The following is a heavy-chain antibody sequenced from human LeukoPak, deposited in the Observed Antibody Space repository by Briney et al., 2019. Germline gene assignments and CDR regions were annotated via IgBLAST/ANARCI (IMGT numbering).Heavy chain of an antibody. CDR1: GGSISSSNW. V-gene: IGHV4-4*02. J-gene: IGHJ4*02. Sequence: SGTLSLTCAVCGGSISSSNWWSWVRQPPGKGLEWIGEIYHSGSTNYNPPLKSRVTISVDKSKNQFSLKLSSVTAADTAVYYCARTSLYGSGSYYSDYWGQGTLVTVSS. D-gene: IGHD3-10*01. CDR2: IYHSGST. CDR3: ARTSLYGSGSYYSDY.